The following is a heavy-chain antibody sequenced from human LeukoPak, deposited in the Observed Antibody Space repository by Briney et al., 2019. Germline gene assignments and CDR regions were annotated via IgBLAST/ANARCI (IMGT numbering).Heavy chain of an antibody. D-gene: IGHD5-12*01. CDR3: ARQDRSGYDFDY. J-gene: IGHJ4*02. V-gene: IGHV5-51*01. CDR1: GYNFNTYW. CDR2: IHPVDSDI. Sequence: GESLKISCKGSGYNFNTYWVAWVRQMPGKGLGWMGIIHPVDSDIRYSPSFQGQVTISADKSISTAYLQWSSLKASNTAMYYCARQDRSGYDFDYWGQGTLVTVSS.